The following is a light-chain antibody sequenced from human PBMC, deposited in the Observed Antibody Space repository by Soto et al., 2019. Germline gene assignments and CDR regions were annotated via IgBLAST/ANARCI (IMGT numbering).Light chain of an antibody. V-gene: IGKV1-9*01. Sequence: DIQLTQSPSFLSASVGDRVTMTCRASLGISGYLAWYQQKPGKVPKVLISSASSLRSGVPSRFSGSGSGTDFTLTISSLQPDDSATYYCQQYHNSVLTFGGGTTIEIK. CDR3: QQYHNSVLT. CDR1: LGISGY. CDR2: SAS. J-gene: IGKJ4*01.